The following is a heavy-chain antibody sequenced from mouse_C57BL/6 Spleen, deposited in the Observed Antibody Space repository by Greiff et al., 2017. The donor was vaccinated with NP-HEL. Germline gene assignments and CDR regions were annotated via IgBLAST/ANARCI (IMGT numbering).Heavy chain of an antibody. CDR1: GYAFSSSW. J-gene: IGHJ2*01. Sequence: VQLQQSGPELVKPGASVKISCKASGYAFSSSWMNWVKQRPGKGLEWIGRIYPGDGDTNYNGKFKDKATLTADKSSSTAYMQLSSLTSEDSAVYVCARGDDYDGFDYWGQGTTLTVSS. V-gene: IGHV1-82*01. CDR2: IYPGDGDT. CDR3: ARGDDYDGFDY. D-gene: IGHD2-4*01.